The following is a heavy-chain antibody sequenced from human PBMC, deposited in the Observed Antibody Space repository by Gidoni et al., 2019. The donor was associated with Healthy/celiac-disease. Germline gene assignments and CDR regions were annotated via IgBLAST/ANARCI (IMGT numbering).Heavy chain of an antibody. CDR3: ARQCGGPYNWFDP. Sequence: QLQLQESGPGLVKPSETLSLTCTVSGGSISSSSYYWGWIRQPPGKGLEWIGSIYYSGSTYYNPSLKSRVTISVDTSKNQFSLKLSSVTAADTAVYYCARQCGGPYNWFDPWGQGTLVTVSS. J-gene: IGHJ5*02. D-gene: IGHD2-21*01. CDR1: GGSISSSSYY. V-gene: IGHV4-39*01. CDR2: IYYSGST.